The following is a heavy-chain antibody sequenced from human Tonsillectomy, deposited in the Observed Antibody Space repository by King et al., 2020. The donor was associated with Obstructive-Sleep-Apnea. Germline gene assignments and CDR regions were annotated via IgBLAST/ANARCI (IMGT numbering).Heavy chain of an antibody. V-gene: IGHV3-20*01. D-gene: IGHD2-2*01. CDR2: INWNGGST. CDR1: GFTLDDYG. Sequence: VQLVESGGGVVRPGGSLRLSCAASGFTLDDYGMSCVRQAPGKGLGWVSGINWNGGSTGYADFLKGRFTISRDNAKNSLYLQMNSLRAEDTALYHCARDAYCSSTSCPGFDPWGQGTLVTVSS. CDR3: ARDAYCSSTSCPGFDP. J-gene: IGHJ5*02.